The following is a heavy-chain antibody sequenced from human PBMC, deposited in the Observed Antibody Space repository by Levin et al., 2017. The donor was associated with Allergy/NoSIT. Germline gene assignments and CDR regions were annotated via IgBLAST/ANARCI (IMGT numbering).Heavy chain of an antibody. V-gene: IGHV4-61*01. D-gene: IGHD5-12*01. Sequence: SETLSLTCTVSGGSVSSGSYYWSWIRQPPGKGLEWIGYIYYSGSTNYNPSLKSRVTISVDTSKNQFSLKLSSVTAADTAVYYCARVYIVATGNYYYYMDVWGKGTTVTVSS. CDR3: ARVYIVATGNYYYYMDV. CDR2: IYYSGST. CDR1: GGSVSSGSYY. J-gene: IGHJ6*03.